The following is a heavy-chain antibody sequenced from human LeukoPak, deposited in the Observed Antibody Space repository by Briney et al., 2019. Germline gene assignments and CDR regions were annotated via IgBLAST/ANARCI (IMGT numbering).Heavy chain of an antibody. J-gene: IGHJ3*02. Sequence: ASVKVSCKASGYTFTNYGITWVRQAPGQGLEWMGWISGYNGSTNYAQKLQGRVSMTTDTSTSTAYMELSRLRSDDTAVYYCARGGSYLSAFDIWGQGTMVTVSS. CDR3: ARGGSYLSAFDI. D-gene: IGHD1-26*01. V-gene: IGHV1-18*01. CDR1: GYTFTNYG. CDR2: ISGYNGST.